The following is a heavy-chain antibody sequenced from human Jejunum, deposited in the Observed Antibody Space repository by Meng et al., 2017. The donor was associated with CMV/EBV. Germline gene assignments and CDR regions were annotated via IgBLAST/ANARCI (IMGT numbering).Heavy chain of an antibody. CDR2: TYYSGST. J-gene: IGHJ4*02. CDR3: ARGLHGRYCPTTTCYPVEY. D-gene: IGHD3-16*02. V-gene: IGHV4-39*07. CDR1: YY. Sequence: YYWGWIRHPPGKGLECIGNTYYSGSTYYNPSLRSRVSISVDTSKDQFFLKVNSVTAADTAVYYCARGLHGRYCPTTTCYPVEYWGQGTLVTVSS.